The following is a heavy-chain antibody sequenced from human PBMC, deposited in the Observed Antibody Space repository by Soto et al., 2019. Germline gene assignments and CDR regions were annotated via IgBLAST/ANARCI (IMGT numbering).Heavy chain of an antibody. CDR1: GGSISSGDYY. J-gene: IGHJ4*02. Sequence: SETLSLTCTVSGGSISSGDYYWCWIRQPPGKGLEWIGSIFYSGNTHYNPALRSRLTISVDTSKNQFSLKLSSVTAADTAVYYCARASTEYTWNYGTYFDYWGQGALVTVSS. CDR2: IFYSGNT. CDR3: ARASTEYTWNYGTYFDY. V-gene: IGHV4-30-4*01. D-gene: IGHD1-7*01.